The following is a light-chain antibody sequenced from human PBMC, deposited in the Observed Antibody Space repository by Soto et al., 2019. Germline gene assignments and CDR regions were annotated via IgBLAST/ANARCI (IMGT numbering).Light chain of an antibody. V-gene: IGLV1-40*01. CDR1: SSNIGAGYD. J-gene: IGLJ2*01. CDR2: GNN. Sequence: QSVLTQPPSVSGAPGQRVTISCTGSSSNIGAGYDVHWYQQLPGTAPKRLIYGNNNRPSGVPDRFSGSKSGTSASLAITGLQAEDEADYYCQSYDNSRSGWVFGGGTKLTVL. CDR3: QSYDNSRSGWV.